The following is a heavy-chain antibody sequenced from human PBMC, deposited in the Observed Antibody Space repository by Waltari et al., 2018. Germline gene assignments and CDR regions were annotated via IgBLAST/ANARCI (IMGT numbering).Heavy chain of an antibody. CDR1: GFTFSSYE. CDR2: ISSGGSNI. CDR3: TRERSVTGKGNLDY. V-gene: IGHV3-48*03. D-gene: IGHD3-10*01. J-gene: IGHJ4*02. Sequence: EVQLVESGGGLVQTGGSLRLSCAASGFTFSSYEMNWVRQAPGKGLGWVSYISSGGSNIVYAESMKGRFTVSRDNAKNSLYLQMNSLRVEDTAVYYCTRERSVTGKGNLDYWGQGTLVTVSS.